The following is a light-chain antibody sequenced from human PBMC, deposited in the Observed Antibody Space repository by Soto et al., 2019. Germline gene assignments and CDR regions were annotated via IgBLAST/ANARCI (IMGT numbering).Light chain of an antibody. V-gene: IGKV1-5*03. J-gene: IGKJ1*01. CDR2: KAS. Sequence: DIQMTQSPSTLSASVGDRVTITCRASQSISSWLAWYQQKPGKAPKLLTYKASSLESGVPSRFSGSGSVTEFTLTISSLQPADFATYYCQQYNSYWTFGQGTKVEIK. CDR1: QSISSW. CDR3: QQYNSYWT.